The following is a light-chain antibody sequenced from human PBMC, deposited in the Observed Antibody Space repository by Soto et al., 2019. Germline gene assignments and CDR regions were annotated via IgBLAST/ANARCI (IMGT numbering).Light chain of an antibody. J-gene: IGLJ3*02. CDR1: SSDIGRFNY. CDR2: EVS. CDR3: SSNKISNTQV. Sequence: QSALTQPASVSGSPGQSITISCTGTSSDIGRFNYVCWYQQHPGKVPKLMIYEVSNRPSGVSNRLSGSKSGNTASLTISGLQAEDEADYYCSSNKISNTQVFGGGTKLNVL. V-gene: IGLV2-14*01.